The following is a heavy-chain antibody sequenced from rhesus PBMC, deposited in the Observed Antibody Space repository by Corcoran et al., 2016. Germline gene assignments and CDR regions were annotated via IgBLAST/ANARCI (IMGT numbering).Heavy chain of an antibody. CDR3: ARGSTVDY. J-gene: IGHJ4*01. CDR2: ISGSSAAT. Sequence: QVQLQESGPGLVKPSETLSLTCAVPGGSVSSGHWWNWIRQPPGKGLEWSGYISGSSAATYYNPSLKSRFSFSRDTSKNHFTLRLNSVTAADTAVYYCARGSTVDYWGPGVLVTVSS. CDR1: GGSVSSGHW. V-gene: IGHV4-65*01.